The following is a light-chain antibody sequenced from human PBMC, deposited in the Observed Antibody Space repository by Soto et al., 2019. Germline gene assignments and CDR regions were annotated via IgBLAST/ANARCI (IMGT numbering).Light chain of an antibody. CDR3: SSYTSSSTWV. CDR2: EVS. J-gene: IGLJ3*02. V-gene: IGLV2-14*01. CDR1: SSDVGGYNY. Sequence: QSALTQPASVSGSPGQSITISCTGTSSDVGGYNYVSWYQQPPGKAPKLMIYEVSNRPSGVSNRFSGSKSGNTASLTISGLQAEDEADYYCSSYTSSSTWVFCGGTKLTVL.